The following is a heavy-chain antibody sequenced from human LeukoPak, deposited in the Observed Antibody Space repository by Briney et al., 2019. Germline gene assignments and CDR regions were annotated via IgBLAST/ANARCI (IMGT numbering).Heavy chain of an antibody. D-gene: IGHD2-8*01. CDR3: ARDPYYYFDY. CDR1: RCTFSSYA. V-gene: IGHV3-30*04. CDR2: ISYDGSNK. Sequence: GRSLRLSCAASRCTFSSYAMHWVRQAPGKGLEWVAVISYDGSNKYYADSVKGRFTISRDNSKNTLYLQMNSLRAEDTAVYYCARDPYYYFDYWGQGTLVTVSS. J-gene: IGHJ4*02.